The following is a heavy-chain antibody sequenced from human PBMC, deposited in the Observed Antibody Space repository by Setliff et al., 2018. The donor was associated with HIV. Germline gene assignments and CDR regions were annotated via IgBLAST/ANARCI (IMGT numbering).Heavy chain of an antibody. CDR1: GGSISSGGYY. CDR3: ARHGAYEAYYDYMDV. CDR2: IYYSGTT. Sequence: SETLSLTCTVSGGSISSGGYYWSWIRQHPGRGLEWIGYIYYSGTTYDNPSLKSRVTISVDTSKNQFSLKLSSVTAADTAVYYCARHGAYEAYYDYMDVWGKGTTVTVSS. J-gene: IGHJ6*03. D-gene: IGHD5-12*01. V-gene: IGHV4-31*03.